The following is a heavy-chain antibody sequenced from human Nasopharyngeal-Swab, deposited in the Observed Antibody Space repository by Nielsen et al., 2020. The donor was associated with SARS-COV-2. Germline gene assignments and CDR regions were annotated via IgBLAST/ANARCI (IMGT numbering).Heavy chain of an antibody. CDR3: ARDHIVGATTGYYYGMDV. V-gene: IGHV1-18*01. J-gene: IGHJ6*02. CDR2: ISAYNGNT. CDR1: GYTFTSYG. Sequence: ASVKVSCKASGYTFTSYGISWVRQAHGQGLEWMGWISAYNGNTNYAQKLQGRVTMTTDTSTSTAYMELRSLRSDDTAVYYCARDHIVGATTGYYYGMDVWCQGTTVTVSS. D-gene: IGHD1-26*01.